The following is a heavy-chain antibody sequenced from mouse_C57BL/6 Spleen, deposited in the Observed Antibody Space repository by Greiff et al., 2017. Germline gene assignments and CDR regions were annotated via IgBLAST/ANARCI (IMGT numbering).Heavy chain of an antibody. J-gene: IGHJ2*01. V-gene: IGHV5-17*01. CDR2: ISSGSSTI. D-gene: IGHD1-1*01. CDR1: GFTFSDYG. CDR3: ARMGTTVVARTSPFDY. Sequence: EVMLVESGGGLVKPGGSLKLSCAASGFTFSDYGMHWVRQAPEKGLEWVAYISSGSSTIYYADTVKGRFTISRDNAKNTLFLQMTSLRSEDTAMYYCARMGTTVVARTSPFDYWGQGTTLTVSS.